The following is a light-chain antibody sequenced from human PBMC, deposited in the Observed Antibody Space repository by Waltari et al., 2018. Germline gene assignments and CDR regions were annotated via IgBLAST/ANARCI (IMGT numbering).Light chain of an antibody. CDR1: SSNIGSNT. J-gene: IGLJ1*01. CDR3: AAWDGSLNAYV. Sequence: HSVVTQPPSASGTPGQRVTISCSGSSSNIGSNTVNWYQQLPGTAPKLLIFSNYQRPAGVPDRLSGSKSGTSASLAISGLQSEDEADYYCAAWDGSLNAYVFGTGTKVTVL. V-gene: IGLV1-44*01. CDR2: SNY.